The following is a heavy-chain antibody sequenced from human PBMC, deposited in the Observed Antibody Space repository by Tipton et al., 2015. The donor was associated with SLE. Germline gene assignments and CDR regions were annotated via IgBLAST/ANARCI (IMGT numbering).Heavy chain of an antibody. CDR2: IYNSGIT. CDR1: GGSISSYY. V-gene: IGHV4-59*08. Sequence: TLSLTCTVSGGSISSYYWSWIRQSPGEGLEWIGYIYNSGITTYNPSLKSRVTISADMSKNQFSLRLTSVTAADTAVYYCARHAGSSSSFDYWGQGTLVTVSS. D-gene: IGHD6-6*01. CDR3: ARHAGSSSSFDY. J-gene: IGHJ4*02.